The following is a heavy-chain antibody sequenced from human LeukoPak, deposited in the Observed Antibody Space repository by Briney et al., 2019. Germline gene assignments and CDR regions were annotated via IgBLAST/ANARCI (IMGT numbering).Heavy chain of an antibody. CDR1: GGSISSGGYY. J-gene: IGHJ4*02. V-gene: IGHV4-31*03. CDR2: IYYSGST. D-gene: IGHD3-16*02. Sequence: SETLSLTCTVSGGSISSGGYYWIWIRQHPGKGLEWIGYIYYSGSTYYNPSLKSRVTISVDTSKNQFSLKLSSVTAADTAVYYCARVIDYVWGSCRRPHPSYYFDYWGQGTLVTVSS. CDR3: ARVIDYVWGSCRRPHPSYYFDY.